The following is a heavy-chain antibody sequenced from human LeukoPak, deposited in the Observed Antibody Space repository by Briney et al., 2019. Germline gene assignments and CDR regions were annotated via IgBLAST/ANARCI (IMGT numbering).Heavy chain of an antibody. Sequence: GGSLRLSCAASGFTFSSYGMHWVRQAPGKGLEWVAVISYDGSNKYYADSVKGRFTISRDNSKNTLYLQMNSLRAEDTAMYYCARDCGPLCYFDYWGQGTLVTVSS. D-gene: IGHD2-21*01. CDR2: ISYDGSNK. V-gene: IGHV3-30*03. CDR3: ARDCGPLCYFDY. J-gene: IGHJ4*02. CDR1: GFTFSSYG.